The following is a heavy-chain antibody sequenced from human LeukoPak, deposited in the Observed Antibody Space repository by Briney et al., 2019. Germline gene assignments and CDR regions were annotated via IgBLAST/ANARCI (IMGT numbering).Heavy chain of an antibody. CDR3: ARGAWGNYFDY. J-gene: IGHJ4*02. Sequence: GSLRLSCAASGFSFTNTWMSWVRQAPGKGLEWIGYIYYSGSTNYNPSLKSRVTISVDTSKNQFSLKLSSVTAADTAVYYCARGAWGNYFDYWGQGTLVTVSS. V-gene: IGHV4-59*01. D-gene: IGHD3-16*01. CDR2: IYYSGST. CDR1: GFSFTNTW.